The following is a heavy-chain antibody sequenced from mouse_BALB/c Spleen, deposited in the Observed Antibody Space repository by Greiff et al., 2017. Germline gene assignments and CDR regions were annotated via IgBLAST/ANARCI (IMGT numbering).Heavy chain of an antibody. CDR3: AREGGGLPHAMDY. Sequence: VQLKQSGAELVKPGASVKLSCTASGFNIKDTYMHWVKQRPEQGLEWIGRIDPANGNTKYDPKFQGKATITADTSSNTAYLQLSSLTSEDTAVYYCAREGGGLPHAMDYWGQGTSVTVSS. CDR2: IDPANGNT. D-gene: IGHD3-1*01. J-gene: IGHJ4*01. V-gene: IGHV14-3*02. CDR1: GFNIKDTY.